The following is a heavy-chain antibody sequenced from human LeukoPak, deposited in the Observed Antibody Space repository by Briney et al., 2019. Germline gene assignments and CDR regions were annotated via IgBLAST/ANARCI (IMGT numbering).Heavy chain of an antibody. Sequence: GGSLRLSCAASGFTFSSFAMTWVRQAPGKGLEWVSAISGSSAYIYYADSVKGRFTISRDNSQNTVYLQMNSLRAEDTAIYYCARNDILTGYYYDSWGQGTLVTVSS. V-gene: IGHV3-23*01. D-gene: IGHD3-9*01. CDR3: ARNDILTGYYYDS. J-gene: IGHJ4*02. CDR1: GFTFSSFA. CDR2: ISGSSAYI.